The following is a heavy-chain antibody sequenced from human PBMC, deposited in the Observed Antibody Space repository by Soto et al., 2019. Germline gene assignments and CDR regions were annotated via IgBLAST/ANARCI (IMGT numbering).Heavy chain of an antibody. V-gene: IGHV4-39*01. CDR2: IYYSGST. CDR3: ARHEAGLHFDA. CDR1: RGSISSGTNY. Sequence: SETLSLTCTVSRGSISSGTNYWAWIRQPPGKGLEWIANIYYSGSTFHNPSLKSRVTISLATCTNQSSLKLRSVHAADTAVYSRARHEAGLHFDAWGQGTLVPV. J-gene: IGHJ4*02. D-gene: IGHD2-21*01.